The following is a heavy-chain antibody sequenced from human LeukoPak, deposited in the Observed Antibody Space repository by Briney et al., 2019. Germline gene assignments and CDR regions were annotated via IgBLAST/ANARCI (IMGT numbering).Heavy chain of an antibody. CDR1: GFTFSSYA. V-gene: IGHV3-23*01. Sequence: TGGSLRLSCAASGFTFSSYAMSWVRQTPGKGLEWVSSISGSGDSTFYADSVKGRFSISRDNSKNTLYLQVNGLRTEDTAVYYCAKDRLLNCRGDCYIFDYWGQGTVVTVSS. J-gene: IGHJ4*02. CDR3: AKDRLLNCRGDCYIFDY. CDR2: ISGSGDST. D-gene: IGHD2-21*02.